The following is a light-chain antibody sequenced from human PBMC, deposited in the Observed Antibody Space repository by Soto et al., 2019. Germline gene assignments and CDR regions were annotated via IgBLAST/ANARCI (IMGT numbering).Light chain of an antibody. CDR2: EVS. CDR1: SSDVGAWNY. J-gene: IGLJ1*01. CDR3: SSYTSTNTLYV. Sequence: QSVLTQPASVSGSPGQSITTSCTGTSSDVGAWNYVSWYQQHPGKAPKLMIYEVSSRPSGISNRFSGSKSGNTASLTISGLQAEDEAAYYCSSYTSTNTLYVFGTGTRATVL. V-gene: IGLV2-14*01.